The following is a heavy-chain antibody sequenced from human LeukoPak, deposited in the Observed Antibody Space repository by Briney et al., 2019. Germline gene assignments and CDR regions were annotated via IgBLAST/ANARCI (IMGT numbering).Heavy chain of an antibody. Sequence: GGSLRLSCAASGFTFSSYAMTWVRQAPGKGLEWVSAISGSGGSTYYADSVKGRFTISRDNSKNTLYLQMNSLRAEDTAVYYCAKDPRRMLVQGYWGQGTLVTVSS. CDR3: AKDPRRMLVQGY. CDR2: ISGSGGST. J-gene: IGHJ4*02. D-gene: IGHD6-13*01. CDR1: GFTFSSYA. V-gene: IGHV3-23*01.